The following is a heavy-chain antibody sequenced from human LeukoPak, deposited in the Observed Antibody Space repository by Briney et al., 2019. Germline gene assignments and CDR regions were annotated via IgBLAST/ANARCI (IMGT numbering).Heavy chain of an antibody. Sequence: GGSLRLSCAASGFTFSSYSMTWVRQAPGKGLEWVSSISSSSSYIYYADSVKGRFTISRDNAKNSLYLQMNSLRAEDTAVYYCARDGMYSSSWITDYWGQGTLVTVSS. V-gene: IGHV3-21*01. CDR1: GFTFSSYS. CDR3: ARDGMYSSSWITDY. J-gene: IGHJ4*02. D-gene: IGHD6-13*01. CDR2: ISSSSSYI.